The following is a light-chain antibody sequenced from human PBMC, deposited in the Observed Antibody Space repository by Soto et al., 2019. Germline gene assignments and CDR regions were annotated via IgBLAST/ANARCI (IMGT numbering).Light chain of an antibody. CDR3: AAWDDSLNGLYV. Sequence: SVLSQPPSVSGTPGQGVTISCSGSSSNIGSNTVHWFQHLPGTAPKLLIYANNQRPSGVPYRFSGSKSGTSASLAISGLQSEDEADYYCAAWDDSLNGLYVFGTGTKVTVL. J-gene: IGLJ1*01. CDR1: SSNIGSNT. V-gene: IGLV1-44*01. CDR2: ANN.